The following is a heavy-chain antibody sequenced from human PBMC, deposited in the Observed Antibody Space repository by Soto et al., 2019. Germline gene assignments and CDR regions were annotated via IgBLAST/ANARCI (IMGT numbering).Heavy chain of an antibody. CDR1: GFTFTSSA. J-gene: IGHJ6*02. V-gene: IGHV1-58*01. Sequence: SGKVSCKASGFTFTSSAVQGGLQARGQRLEWIRWIVVGSGNTNYAQKFQERVTITRDMSTSTAYMELSSLRSEDTAVYYCAGSNVVVPAAITHYYYGMDVWGQGTTVTASS. D-gene: IGHD2-2*01. CDR3: AGSNVVVPAAITHYYYGMDV. CDR2: IVVGSGNT.